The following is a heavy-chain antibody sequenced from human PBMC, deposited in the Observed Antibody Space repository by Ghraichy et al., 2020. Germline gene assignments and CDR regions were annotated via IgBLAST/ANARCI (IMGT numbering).Heavy chain of an antibody. CDR2: ISAYNGNT. D-gene: IGHD3-22*01. CDR1: GYTFTSYG. V-gene: IGHV1-18*01. CDR3: ARGIRYYYDSSGNDY. Sequence: ASVKVSCKASGYTFTSYGISWVRQAPGQGLEWMGWISAYNGNTNYAQKLQGRVTMTTDTSTSTAYMELRSLRSDDTAVYYCARGIRYYYDSSGNDYWGQGTLVTVSS. J-gene: IGHJ4*02.